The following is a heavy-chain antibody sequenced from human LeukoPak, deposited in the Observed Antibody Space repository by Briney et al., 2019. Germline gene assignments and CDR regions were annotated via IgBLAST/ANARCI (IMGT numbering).Heavy chain of an antibody. CDR3: ARVGLILEWSGFDY. V-gene: IGHV4-38-2*02. Sequence: SETLSLTCTVSGYSISSGYYWGWIRQPPGKGLEWIGSIYHSGSTYYNPSLKSRVTISVDTSKNQFSLKLSSVTAADTAVYYCARVGLILEWSGFDYWGQGTLVTVSS. CDR2: IYHSGST. D-gene: IGHD3-3*01. CDR1: GYSISSGYY. J-gene: IGHJ4*02.